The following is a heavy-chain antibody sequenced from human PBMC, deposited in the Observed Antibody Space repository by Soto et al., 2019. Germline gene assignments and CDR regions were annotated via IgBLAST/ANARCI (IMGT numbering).Heavy chain of an antibody. CDR1: GFTFSSYA. CDR2: ISYDGSTK. D-gene: IGHD2-8*01. V-gene: IGHV3-30-3*01. Sequence: QVQLVESGGGVVQPGRSLRLSCAASGFTFSSYALHWVRQAPGKGLEWVAVISYDGSTKYYADSVKGRFTISRDNSKNTLYRQMNSLRAGDRAMSYCARGILYGDYWGQGTLVTVSS. J-gene: IGHJ4*02. CDR3: ARGILYGDY.